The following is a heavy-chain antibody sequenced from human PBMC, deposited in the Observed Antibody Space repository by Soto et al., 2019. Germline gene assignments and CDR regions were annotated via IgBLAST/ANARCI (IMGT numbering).Heavy chain of an antibody. CDR3: ARERTNWSGYMYNWFDP. V-gene: IGHV3-30-3*01. J-gene: IGHJ5*02. CDR1: GFTFSSYA. CDR2: ISYDGSNK. D-gene: IGHD3-3*01. Sequence: QVQLVESGGGVVQPGRSLRLSCAASGFTFSSYAMHWVRQAPGKGLEWVAVISYDGSNKYYADSVKGRFTISRDNSKNTLYLQMNSLRAEDTAVYYCARERTNWSGYMYNWFDPWGQGTLVTVSS.